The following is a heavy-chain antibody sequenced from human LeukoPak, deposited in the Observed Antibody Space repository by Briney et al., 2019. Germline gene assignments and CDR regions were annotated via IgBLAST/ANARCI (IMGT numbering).Heavy chain of an antibody. CDR1: GGSISSGDYY. V-gene: IGHV4-30-4*01. CDR2: IYYSGST. CDR3: ARELATPYYDILTSYYNTFYFDY. Sequence: SQTLSLTCTVSGGSISSGDYYWSWIRQPPGKGLEWIGYIYYSGSTYYNPSLKSRVTISVDTSKNQFSLKLSSVTAADTAVYYCARELATPYYDILTSYYNTFYFDYWGQGTLVTVSS. J-gene: IGHJ4*02. D-gene: IGHD3-9*01.